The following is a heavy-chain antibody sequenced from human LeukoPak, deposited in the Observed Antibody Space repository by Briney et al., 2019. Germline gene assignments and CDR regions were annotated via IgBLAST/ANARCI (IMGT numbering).Heavy chain of an antibody. CDR2: IYYSGST. Sequence: SETLSLTCTVSGGSISSYYWSWIRQPPRKGLEWIGYIYYSGSTNYNPSLKSRVTISVDTSKNQFSLKLSSVTAADTAVYYCARGFGDYYYFDYWGQGTLVTVSS. CDR3: ARGFGDYYYFDY. V-gene: IGHV4-59*01. J-gene: IGHJ4*02. CDR1: GGSISSYY. D-gene: IGHD2-21*01.